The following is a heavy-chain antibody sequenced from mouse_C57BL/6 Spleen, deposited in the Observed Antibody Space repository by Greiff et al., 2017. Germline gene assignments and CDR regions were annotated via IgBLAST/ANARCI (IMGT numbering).Heavy chain of an antibody. CDR3: AREDNYYGSSYGAMDY. Sequence: QVQLQQPGAELVKPGASVKMSCKASGYTFTSYWITWVKQRPGQGLEWIGDIYPGSGSTNYNEKFKSKATLTVDTSSSTAYMQLSSLTSEDSAVYYCAREDNYYGSSYGAMDYWGQGTSVTVSS. CDR1: GYTFTSYW. J-gene: IGHJ4*01. D-gene: IGHD1-1*01. CDR2: IYPGSGST. V-gene: IGHV1-55*01.